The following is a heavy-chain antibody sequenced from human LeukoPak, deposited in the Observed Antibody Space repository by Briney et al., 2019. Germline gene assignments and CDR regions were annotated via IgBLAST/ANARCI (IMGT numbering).Heavy chain of an antibody. V-gene: IGHV3-30*02. CDR3: AKEETGSYSVGSFDY. CDR1: GFTFNTYY. J-gene: IGHJ4*02. D-gene: IGHD1-26*01. Sequence: GGSLRLSCAASGFTFNTYYMTWVRQAPGKGLEWVAFIRYDGSNKYYADSVKGRFTISRDNSKNTLYLQMNSLRAEDTAVYYCAKEETGSYSVGSFDYWGQGTLVTVSS. CDR2: IRYDGSNK.